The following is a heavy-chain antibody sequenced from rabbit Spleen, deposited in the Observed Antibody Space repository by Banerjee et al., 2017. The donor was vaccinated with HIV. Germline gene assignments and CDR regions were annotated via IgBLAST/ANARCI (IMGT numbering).Heavy chain of an antibody. CDR2: IYNGDDST. J-gene: IGHJ4*01. Sequence: QQQLEESGGGLVKPGGTLTLTCKASGIDFSSNAMCWVRQAPGKGPEWIACIYNGDDSTWYASWVNGRFTISRSTSLNTVDLKMTSLTAADTATYFCARNLENYAASSYLDLWGPGTLVTVS. CDR1: GIDFSSNA. CDR3: ARNLENYAASSYLDL. V-gene: IGHV1S47*01. D-gene: IGHD8-1*01.